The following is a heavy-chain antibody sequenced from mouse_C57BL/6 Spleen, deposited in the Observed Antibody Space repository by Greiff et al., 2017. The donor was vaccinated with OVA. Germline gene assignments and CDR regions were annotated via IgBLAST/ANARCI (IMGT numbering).Heavy chain of an antibody. CDR1: GFNIKDYY. J-gene: IGHJ2*01. Sequence: EVKVEESGAELVKPGASVKLSCTASGFNIKDYYMHWVKQRTEQGLEWIGRIDPEDGETKYAPKFQGKATITADTSSNTAYLQLSSLTSEDTAVYYCARGITTLGYFDYWGQGTTLTVSS. CDR3: ARGITTLGYFDY. V-gene: IGHV14-2*01. CDR2: IDPEDGET. D-gene: IGHD2-4*01.